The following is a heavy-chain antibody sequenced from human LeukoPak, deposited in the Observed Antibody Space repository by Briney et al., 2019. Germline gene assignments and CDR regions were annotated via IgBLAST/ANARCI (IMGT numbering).Heavy chain of an antibody. J-gene: IGHJ4*02. D-gene: IGHD2-8*01. CDR1: GYTFTGYY. CDR3: AREDIVLMVPDY. V-gene: IGHV1-2*02. CDR2: INPNSGGT. Sequence: ASVKVSCKASGYTFTGYYMHWVRQAPGQGLEWVGWINPNSGGTNYAQKFQGRVTMTRDTSISTAYMELSRLRSDDTAVYYCAREDIVLMVPDYWGQGTLVTVSS.